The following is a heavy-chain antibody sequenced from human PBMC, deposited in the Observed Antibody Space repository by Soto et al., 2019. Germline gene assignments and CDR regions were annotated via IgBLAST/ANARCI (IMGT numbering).Heavy chain of an antibody. Sequence: GGSLRLSCAASGFTFCSYALSWVPPAPGEGVGWVSAISGSGGSTYYADSVKGRFTISRDNSKNTLYLQMNSLRAEDTAVYYCAKNYYDSSGYYYEDARFDPWGQGTLVTVSS. V-gene: IGHV3-23*01. CDR3: AKNYYDSSGYYYEDARFDP. J-gene: IGHJ5*02. CDR1: GFTFCSYA. D-gene: IGHD3-22*01. CDR2: ISGSGGST.